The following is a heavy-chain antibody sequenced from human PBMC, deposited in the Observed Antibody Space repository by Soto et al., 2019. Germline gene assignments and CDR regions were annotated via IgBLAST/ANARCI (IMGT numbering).Heavy chain of an antibody. CDR2: ISYDGSNK. CDR1: GFTFSSYG. D-gene: IGHD2-21*02. J-gene: IGHJ6*02. V-gene: IGHV3-30*18. CDR3: AKDGYCGGDCSLSYHYYGMDV. Sequence: QVQLVESGGGVVQPGRSLRLSCAASGFTFSSYGMHWVRQAPGKGLEWVAVISYDGSNKYYADSVKGRFTISRDNSKNTLYLQMNSLRAEDTAVYYCAKDGYCGGDCSLSYHYYGMDVWGQGTTVTVSS.